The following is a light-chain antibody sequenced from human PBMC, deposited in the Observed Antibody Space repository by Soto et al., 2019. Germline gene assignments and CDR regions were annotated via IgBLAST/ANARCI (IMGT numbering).Light chain of an antibody. CDR1: QDINNF. CDR3: QQLDRYPFT. CDR2: DAS. J-gene: IGKJ4*01. Sequence: DIQMTQSPSSLSASVGDSVTISCQASQDINNFLNWYQQKPGKPPQLLIYDASTLEKGVPSRFSGGGSGSEFTLTISSLQPEDFASYYCQQLDRYPFTFGGGTKVDIK. V-gene: IGKV1-33*01.